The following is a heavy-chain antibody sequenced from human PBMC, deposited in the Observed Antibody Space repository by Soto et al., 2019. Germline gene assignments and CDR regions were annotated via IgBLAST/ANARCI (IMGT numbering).Heavy chain of an antibody. D-gene: IGHD6-13*01. J-gene: IGHJ6*02. CDR2: IIPIFGTA. CDR3: ARRGYSSSWYYYYYYGMDV. V-gene: IGHV1-69*13. Sequence: ASVKVSCKASGGTFSSYAISWVRQAPGQGLEWMGGIIPIFGTASYAQKFQGRVTITADESTSTAYMELSSLRSEDTAVYYCARRGYSSSWYYYYYYGMDVWGQGTTVTVSS. CDR1: GGTFSSYA.